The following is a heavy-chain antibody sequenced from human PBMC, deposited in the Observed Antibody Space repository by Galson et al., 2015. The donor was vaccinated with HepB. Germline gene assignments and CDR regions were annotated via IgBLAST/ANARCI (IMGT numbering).Heavy chain of an antibody. D-gene: IGHD5-24*01. Sequence: SLRVSGAASGFTFDDYAMHWVRQAPGKGLECVPGISWNSGSRGYADSVKGRFTISRDNAKNSLYLKLNSLRAEDTALSYCAKGWSGRDGYNGDWYFDLWGRGTLVTVSS. V-gene: IGHV3-9*01. CDR3: AKGWSGRDGYNGDWYFDL. CDR1: GFTFDDYA. CDR2: ISWNSGSR. J-gene: IGHJ2*01.